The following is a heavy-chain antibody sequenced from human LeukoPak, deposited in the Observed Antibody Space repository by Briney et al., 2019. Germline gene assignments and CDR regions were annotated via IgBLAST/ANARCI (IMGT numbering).Heavy chain of an antibody. CDR3: ARGSRQQLAYGMDV. CDR2: INHSGST. CDR1: GGSISSSSYY. V-gene: IGHV4-39*07. Sequence: SSETLSLTCTVSGGSISSSSYYWGWIRQPPGKGLEWIGEINHSGSTNYNPSLKSRVTISVDTSKNQFSLKLSSVTAADTAVYYCARGSRQQLAYGMDVWGQGTTVTVSS. D-gene: IGHD6-13*01. J-gene: IGHJ6*02.